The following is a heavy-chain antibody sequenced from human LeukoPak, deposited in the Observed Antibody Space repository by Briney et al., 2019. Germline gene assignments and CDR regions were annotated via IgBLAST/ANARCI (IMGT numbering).Heavy chain of an antibody. CDR3: ARGGNHGDYWYFDL. CDR2: IKQDGSEK. Sequence: GGSLRLSCTASGFTFSNYWMSWVRQAPGKGPEWVANIKQDGSEKYYVDSVKGRFTISRDNAETSLHLQMNSLRAEDTAVYYCARGGNHGDYWYFDLWGRGTLVTVSS. CDR1: GFTFSNYW. J-gene: IGHJ2*01. V-gene: IGHV3-7*01. D-gene: IGHD4-17*01.